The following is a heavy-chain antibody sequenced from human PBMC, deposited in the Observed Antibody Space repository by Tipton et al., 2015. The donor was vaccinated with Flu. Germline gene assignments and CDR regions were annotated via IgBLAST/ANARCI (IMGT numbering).Heavy chain of an antibody. CDR3: ARASSSGTYYRYPEGYFAMDV. CDR2: ISRSNNNI. J-gene: IGHJ6*02. D-gene: IGHD1-26*01. CDR1: GFIFSGYS. Sequence: SLRLSCAASGFIFSGYSMNWVRQAPGKGLEWVSSISRSNNNIYYADSVKGRFTISRDNAKNSLYLQMNSLRVGDTAVYYCARASSSGTYYRYPEGYFAMDVWGQGTTVTVSS. V-gene: IGHV3-21*01.